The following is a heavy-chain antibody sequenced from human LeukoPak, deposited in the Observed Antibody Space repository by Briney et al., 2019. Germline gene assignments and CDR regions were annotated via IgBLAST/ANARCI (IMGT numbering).Heavy chain of an antibody. CDR1: GGSISSYY. CDR2: IYYSGST. CDR3: ARSLVTRERFDY. Sequence: SETLSLTCTVSGGSISSYYWSWIRQPPGKGPEWIGYIYYSGSTNYNPSLKSRVTISVDTSKNQFSLKLSSVTAADTAVYYCARSLVTRERFDYWGQGTLVTVSS. D-gene: IGHD2-21*02. V-gene: IGHV4-59*01. J-gene: IGHJ4*02.